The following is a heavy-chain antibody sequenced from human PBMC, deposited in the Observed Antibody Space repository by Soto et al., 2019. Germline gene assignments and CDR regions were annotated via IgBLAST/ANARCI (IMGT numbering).Heavy chain of an antibody. D-gene: IGHD6-13*01. Sequence: EVQLVESGGDLVQPGRSLRLSCAASGFTFNDYDMHWVRQPPGKGLEWVAGISWNSANKAFTDSVKGRFTISRDNAKNSLYLQMNSLRAEDTALYYCPKMSAAASSDYWGQGTLVTVSS. J-gene: IGHJ4*02. CDR3: PKMSAAASSDY. V-gene: IGHV3-9*01. CDR1: GFTFNDYD. CDR2: ISWNSANK.